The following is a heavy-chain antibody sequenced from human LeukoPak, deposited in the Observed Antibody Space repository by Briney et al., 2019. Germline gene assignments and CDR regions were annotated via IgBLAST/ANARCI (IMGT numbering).Heavy chain of an antibody. CDR2: ISGGGGST. CDR3: AKGGKWDVTPFDY. V-gene: IGHV3-23*01. CDR1: GFTFTSYS. J-gene: IGHJ4*02. Sequence: GGSLRLSCAASGFTFTSYSMNWVRQAPGKGLEWVSTISGGGGSTYYADTVKGRFTISRDNSKNTLYLQVNSLRAEDTAVYYCAKGGKWDVTPFDYWGQGTLVTVSS. D-gene: IGHD1-26*01.